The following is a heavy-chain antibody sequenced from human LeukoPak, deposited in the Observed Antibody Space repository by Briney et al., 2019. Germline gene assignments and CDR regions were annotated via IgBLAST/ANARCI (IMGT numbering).Heavy chain of an antibody. V-gene: IGHV4-30-4*01. CDR2: IYYSGST. J-gene: IGHJ4*02. CDR1: GGSISSGDYY. CDR3: ARDPGYSGYDWPLASDY. D-gene: IGHD5-12*01. Sequence: SETLSLTCTVSGGSISSGDYYWSWIRQPPGKGLEWIGYIYYSGSTYYNPSLKSRVTISVDTSKNQFSLKLSSVTAADTAVYYCARDPGYSGYDWPLASDYWGQGTLVTVSS.